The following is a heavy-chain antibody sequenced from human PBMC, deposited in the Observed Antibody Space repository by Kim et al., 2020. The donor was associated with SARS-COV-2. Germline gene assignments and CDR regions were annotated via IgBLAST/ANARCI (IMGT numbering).Heavy chain of an antibody. D-gene: IGHD2-15*01. V-gene: IGHV4-34*01. Sequence: LRSRVTISVDTSKNQFSLKLSSVTAADTAVYYCARDFPSDCSGGSCYLDYWGQGTLVTVSS. CDR3: ARDFPSDCSGGSCYLDY. J-gene: IGHJ4*02.